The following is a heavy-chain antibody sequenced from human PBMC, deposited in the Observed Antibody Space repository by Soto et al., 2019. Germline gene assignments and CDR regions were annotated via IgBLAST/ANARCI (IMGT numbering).Heavy chain of an antibody. CDR1: GGSISSYY. V-gene: IGHV4-59*01. Sequence: SETLSLTCTVSGGSISSYYWSWIRQPPGKGLEWIGYIYYSGSTNYNPSLKSRVTISVDTSKNQFSLKLSSVTAADTAVYYCARASPPFDFWRNRGGFDIWGQGTMVTVSS. CDR3: ARASPPFDFWRNRGGFDI. D-gene: IGHD3-3*01. CDR2: IYYSGST. J-gene: IGHJ3*02.